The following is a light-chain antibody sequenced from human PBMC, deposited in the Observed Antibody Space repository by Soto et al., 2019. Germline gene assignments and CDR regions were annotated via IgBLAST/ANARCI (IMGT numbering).Light chain of an antibody. CDR3: CSYAGSDTWV. Sequence: QAVVTQPASVSGSPGQSITISCIGSSSDIGTYNLVSWYQHHPGKAPKLIIYEGSLRPSGISYRFSASKSGNTASLTISGLQAEDEADYHCCSYAGSDTWVFGGGTKVTVL. CDR2: EGS. CDR1: SSDIGTYNL. V-gene: IGLV2-23*01. J-gene: IGLJ2*01.